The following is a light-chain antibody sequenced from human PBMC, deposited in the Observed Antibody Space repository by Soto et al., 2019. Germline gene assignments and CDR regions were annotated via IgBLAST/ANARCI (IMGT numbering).Light chain of an antibody. J-gene: IGKJ1*01. V-gene: IGKV1-5*01. CDR3: QQYNTYPWT. CDR2: AAS. Sequence: DIQMTQSPFSMSASVGDRVTITCRAGQSIFSSLDWYQHKTGKAPKLLIYAASTLQSGVPSKFRGSSDGTNFAITTSSMQHDDFATYYCQQYNTYPWTFGHGTKVDIK. CDR1: QSIFSS.